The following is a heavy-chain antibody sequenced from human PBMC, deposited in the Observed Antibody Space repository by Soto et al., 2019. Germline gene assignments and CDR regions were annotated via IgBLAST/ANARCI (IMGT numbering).Heavy chain of an antibody. D-gene: IGHD3-10*01. CDR2: IYPGDSDT. Sequence: EVQLVQSGAEVKKPGESLKISCKGSGYSFTTYWIGWVRQMPGKGLEWMGIIYPGDSDTRYSPSFQGQVTISADKSISTAYLQWSSLKASDTAMYYCARIAMLRGVIITNGAFDIWGQGTMVTVSS. V-gene: IGHV5-51*03. CDR3: ARIAMLRGVIITNGAFDI. CDR1: GYSFTTYW. J-gene: IGHJ3*02.